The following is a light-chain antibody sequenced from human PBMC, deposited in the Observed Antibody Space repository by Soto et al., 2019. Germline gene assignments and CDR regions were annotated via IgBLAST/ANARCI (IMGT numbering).Light chain of an antibody. Sequence: QSVLTQPPSVSGAPGQRVTISCTGNSSNIGAGYDVHWYQQVPGTAPKLLISGNTNRPSGVPDRFSGSESGTSASLAITGLQAEDEADYHCQAYDSSLSSQVVFGGGTKLTVL. V-gene: IGLV1-40*01. J-gene: IGLJ2*01. CDR2: GNT. CDR1: SSNIGAGYD. CDR3: QAYDSSLSSQVV.